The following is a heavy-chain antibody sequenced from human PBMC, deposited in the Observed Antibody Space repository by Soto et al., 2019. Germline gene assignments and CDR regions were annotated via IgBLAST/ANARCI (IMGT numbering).Heavy chain of an antibody. Sequence: ASVKVSCKASGYTFTSYDINWVRQATGQGLEWMGIINPSGGSTSYAQKFQGRVTMTRDTSTSTVYMELSSLRSEDTAVYYCARDRITIFGHVGYYFDYWGQGTLVTVSS. CDR1: GYTFTSYD. CDR2: INPSGGST. D-gene: IGHD3-3*01. V-gene: IGHV1-46*01. CDR3: ARDRITIFGHVGYYFDY. J-gene: IGHJ4*02.